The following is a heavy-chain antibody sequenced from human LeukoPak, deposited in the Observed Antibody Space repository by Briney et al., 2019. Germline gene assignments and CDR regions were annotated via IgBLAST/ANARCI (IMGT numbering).Heavy chain of an antibody. V-gene: IGHV3-30*18. J-gene: IGHJ6*03. CDR2: ISHDGSNK. CDR1: GFTFSSYG. D-gene: IGHD1-26*01. CDR3: AKTLRVGYYYYYMDV. Sequence: GGSLRLSCAASGFTFSSYGMHWVRQAPGKGLEWVAVISHDGSNKYYADSVKGRFTISRDNSKNTLYLQMNSLRAEDTAVYYCAKTLRVGYYYYYMDVWGKGTTVTVSS.